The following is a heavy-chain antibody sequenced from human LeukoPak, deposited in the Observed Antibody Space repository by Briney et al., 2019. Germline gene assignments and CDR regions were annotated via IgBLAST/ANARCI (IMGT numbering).Heavy chain of an antibody. D-gene: IGHD5-12*01. V-gene: IGHV3-7*01. CDR1: GFSLSGYW. CDR2: LHADGNEK. Sequence: GGSLRLSCAAYGFSLSGYWMSWVRQAPGKGLEWVARLHADGNEKYFVHSVEGRFTVSRDNAKNSLYLQMNRLRVEDTAVYYCARGGYSFDYLGQGTLVTVSS. J-gene: IGHJ4*02. CDR3: ARGGYSFDY.